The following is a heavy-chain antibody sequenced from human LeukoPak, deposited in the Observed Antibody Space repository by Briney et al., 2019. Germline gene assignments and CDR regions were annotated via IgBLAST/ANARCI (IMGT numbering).Heavy chain of an antibody. CDR2: MNLDGSEK. V-gene: IGHV3-7*01. CDR1: GFTFSSYW. J-gene: IGHJ4*02. D-gene: IGHD3/OR15-3a*01. CDR3: ARDDGFSCYSY. Sequence: GGPLRLSCAASGFTFSSYWMTWVRQAPGKGLEWVANMNLDGSEKFYVDSVKGRFTISRDNAKNSLFLQMNSLTAEDTAFYYCARDDGFSCYSYWGQGTLVTVSS.